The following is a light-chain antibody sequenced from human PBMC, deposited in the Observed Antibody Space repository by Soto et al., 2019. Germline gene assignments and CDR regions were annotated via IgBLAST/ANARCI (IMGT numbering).Light chain of an antibody. CDR3: QQSYNSPPWT. CDR1: QSISSD. Sequence: DIQMTQSPSSLSASVGDRVTITCRASQSISSDLNWYQQRPGKAPKLLIYTASSLQSGVPSRFSGSGSGTDFTLTISSLKPEDFATYYCQQSYNSPPWTFGQGTKVDIK. J-gene: IGKJ1*01. CDR2: TAS. V-gene: IGKV1-39*01.